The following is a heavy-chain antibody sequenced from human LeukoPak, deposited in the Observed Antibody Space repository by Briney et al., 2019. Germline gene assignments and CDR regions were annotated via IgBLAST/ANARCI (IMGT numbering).Heavy chain of an antibody. Sequence: ASVKVSCKASGYTFTSYGISWVRQAPGQGPEWMGWISGYNGNTNYAQKFQGRVTMTTDTSTSTAYMEVRGLRSDDTAIYYCARDRSTAAHEYWGQGTLVTVSS. J-gene: IGHJ4*02. CDR2: ISGYNGNT. V-gene: IGHV1-18*01. CDR3: ARDRSTAAHEY. D-gene: IGHD2-2*01. CDR1: GYTFTSYG.